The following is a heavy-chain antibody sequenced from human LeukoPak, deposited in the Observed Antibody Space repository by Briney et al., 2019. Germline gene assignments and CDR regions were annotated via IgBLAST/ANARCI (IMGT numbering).Heavy chain of an antibody. J-gene: IGHJ6*02. CDR3: AIGEIAVAVPYGMDV. CDR1: GGTFSSYA. Sequence: SVKVSCKASGGTFSSYAISWVRQAPGQGLEWMGGIIPIFGTANYAQKFQGRVTITADEPTSTAYMELSSLRSEDTAVYYCAIGEIAVAVPYGMDVWGQGTTVTVSS. D-gene: IGHD6-19*01. CDR2: IIPIFGTA. V-gene: IGHV1-69*01.